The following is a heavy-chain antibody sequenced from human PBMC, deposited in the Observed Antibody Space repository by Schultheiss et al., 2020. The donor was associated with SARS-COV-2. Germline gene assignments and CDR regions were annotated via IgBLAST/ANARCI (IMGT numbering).Heavy chain of an antibody. V-gene: IGHV3-49*03. CDR2: IRSKAYGGTT. J-gene: IGHJ4*02. CDR3: TTYTVTTDPFFPYYFDY. D-gene: IGHD4-17*01. CDR1: GFTFGDYA. Sequence: GGSLRLSCTASGFTFGDYAMSWFRQAPGKGLEWVGFIRSKAYGGTTEYAASVKGRFTISRDDSKSIAYLQMNSLKTEDTAVYYCTTYTVTTDPFFPYYFDYWGQGTLVTVSS.